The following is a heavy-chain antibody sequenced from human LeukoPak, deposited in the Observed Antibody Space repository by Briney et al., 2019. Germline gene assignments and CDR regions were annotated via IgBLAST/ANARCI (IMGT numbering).Heavy chain of an antibody. CDR2: INPDGSQT. Sequence: GGSLRLSCADSGFTFSSHWMNWVRQAPGRELVWVGNINPDGSQTYYVDSVKGRFTISRDNAKDSVYLQMNTLRVEDTAVYYCLGSADRGWGQGTLVTVSS. V-gene: IGHV3-7*01. CDR3: LGSADRG. D-gene: IGHD6-25*01. J-gene: IGHJ4*02. CDR1: GFTFSSHW.